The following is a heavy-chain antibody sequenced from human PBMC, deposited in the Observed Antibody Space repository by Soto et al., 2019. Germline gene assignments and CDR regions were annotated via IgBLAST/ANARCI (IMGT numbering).Heavy chain of an antibody. CDR2: ISGSGGST. D-gene: IGHD6-13*01. CDR1: GFTFSSYA. Sequence: EVQLLESGGGLVQPGGSLRLSCAASGFTFSSYAMSWVRQAPGKGLEWVSAISGSGGSTYYADSVKGRFTISRDNSKNPLFLQMNSLRAEDTAVYYCAKDPISYSRLYYFDYWGQGTLVTVSS. J-gene: IGHJ4*02. V-gene: IGHV3-23*01. CDR3: AKDPISYSRLYYFDY.